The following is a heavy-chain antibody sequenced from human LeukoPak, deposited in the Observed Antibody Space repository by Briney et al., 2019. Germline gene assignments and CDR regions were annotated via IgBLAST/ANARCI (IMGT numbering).Heavy chain of an antibody. Sequence: ASETLSLTCTVSGGSISSGSYYWSWIRQPAGKGLEWIGRIYTSGSTNYNPSLKSRVTISVDTSKNQFSLKLSSVTAADTAVYYCARGHPMGLGELSSYFDYWGQGTLVTVSS. J-gene: IGHJ4*02. D-gene: IGHD3-16*02. CDR3: ARGHPMGLGELSSYFDY. V-gene: IGHV4-61*02. CDR1: GGSISSGSYY. CDR2: IYTSGST.